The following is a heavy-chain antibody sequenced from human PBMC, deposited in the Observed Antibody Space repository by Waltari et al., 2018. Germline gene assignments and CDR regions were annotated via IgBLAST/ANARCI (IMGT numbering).Heavy chain of an antibody. CDR2: INHSGST. Sequence: QVQLQQWGAGLLKSSETLSLTCAVYGGSFSGYYWSWIRQPPGKGLEWIGEINHSGSTKSNPSLKRRVTISVDTSKNQFSLKLTSVTAADTAVYYCARPRGMARGGGYYYGLDVWGQGITVTVSS. V-gene: IGHV4-34*01. J-gene: IGHJ6*02. D-gene: IGHD3-16*01. CDR3: ARPRGMARGGGYYYGLDV. CDR1: GGSFSGYY.